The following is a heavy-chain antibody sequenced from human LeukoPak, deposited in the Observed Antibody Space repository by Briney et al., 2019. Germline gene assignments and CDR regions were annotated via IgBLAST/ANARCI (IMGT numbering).Heavy chain of an antibody. D-gene: IGHD1-26*01. V-gene: IGHV4-38-2*02. CDR1: GYSISSGYY. CDR3: AKVDMGATDWFDP. Sequence: SETLSLTCTVSGYSISSGYYWGWIRQPPGKGLEWIGSIYHSGSTYYNPSLKSRVTISVDTSKNQFSLKLSSATAADTAVYYCAKVDMGATDWFDPWGQGTLVTVSS. CDR2: IYHSGST. J-gene: IGHJ5*02.